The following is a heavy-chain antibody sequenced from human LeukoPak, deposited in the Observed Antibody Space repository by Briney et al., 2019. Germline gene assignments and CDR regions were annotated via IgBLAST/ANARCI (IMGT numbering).Heavy chain of an antibody. D-gene: IGHD3-22*01. V-gene: IGHV3-53*01. CDR1: GFTVSSNY. CDR3: VRVGSGYYYYY. J-gene: IGHJ4*02. Sequence: GGSLRLSCAASGFTVSSNYMSWVRQAPGKGLEWVSVIYSGGSTYYADSVKGRFTISRDNSKNTLYLQMNSLRAEDTAVYYCVRVGSGYYYYYWGQGTLVTVSS. CDR2: IYSGGST.